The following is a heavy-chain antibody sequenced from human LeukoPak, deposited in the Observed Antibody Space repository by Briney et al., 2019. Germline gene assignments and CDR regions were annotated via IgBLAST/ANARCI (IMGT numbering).Heavy chain of an antibody. CDR2: VWYDGSNK. D-gene: IGHD3-16*01. CDR1: GFTFSSYG. J-gene: IGHJ4*02. V-gene: IGHV3-33*01. CDR3: ALWGRPTQPYYFDY. Sequence: PGRSLRLSCAASGFTFSSYGMHWVRQAPGKGLEWVAVVWYDGSNKYYADSVKGRFTISRDNSKNTLYLQMNSLRAEDTAVYYCALWGRPTQPYYFDYWGQGILVTVSS.